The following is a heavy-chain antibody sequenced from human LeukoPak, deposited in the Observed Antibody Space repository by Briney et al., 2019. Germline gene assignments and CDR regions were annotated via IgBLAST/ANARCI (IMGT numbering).Heavy chain of an antibody. CDR2: ISSGGGTI. D-gene: IGHD3-22*01. CDR1: GFSFSTYE. Sequence: GGSLRLSCAASGFSFSTYEMDWVRQAPGKGLEWVASISSGGGTIYYADSVRGRFTISRDNAKNSLYLQMNSLRAEDTAVYYCAKEFIPESSGYDAFHIWGPGTMVTVSS. CDR3: AKEFIPESSGYDAFHI. J-gene: IGHJ3*02. V-gene: IGHV3-48*03.